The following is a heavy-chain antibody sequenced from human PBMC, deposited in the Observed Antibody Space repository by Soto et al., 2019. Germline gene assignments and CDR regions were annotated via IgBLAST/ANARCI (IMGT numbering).Heavy chain of an antibody. J-gene: IGHJ4*02. Sequence: LVESGGGLVQPGGSLGLSRAASGIHFRKIWVGLVRRSPEKGPEWVARISPDGGEIYYVDSVKGRFTISRDNTRNSLYLQMNSLRAEDTAVYYCAKGPRWGQGTLVTVSS. CDR3: AKGPR. CDR1: GIHFRKIW. V-gene: IGHV3-7*01. CDR2: ISPDGGEI.